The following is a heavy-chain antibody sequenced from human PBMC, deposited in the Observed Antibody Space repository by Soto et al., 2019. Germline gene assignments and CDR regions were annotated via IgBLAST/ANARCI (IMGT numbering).Heavy chain of an antibody. D-gene: IGHD2-2*01. CDR3: ASGVVPAAKRDY. J-gene: IGHJ4*02. V-gene: IGHV4-31*03. Sequence: SETLSLPCTVSGGSISSGGYYWSWIRQHPGKGLEWIGYIYYSGSTYYNPSLKSRVTISVDTSKNQFSLKLSSVTAADTAVYYCASGVVPAAKRDYWGQGTLVTVSS. CDR1: GGSISSGGYY. CDR2: IYYSGST.